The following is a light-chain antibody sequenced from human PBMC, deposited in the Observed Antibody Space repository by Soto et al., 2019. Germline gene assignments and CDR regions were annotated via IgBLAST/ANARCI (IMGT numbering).Light chain of an antibody. CDR3: QQYKDYPVT. V-gene: IGKV1-5*03. J-gene: IGKJ1*01. Sequence: DIQMTPSPSTLSASVADRVTITCRASQSISAWLAWYQQKPGKVPKLLIYRASTLESGVPSRFSGSESGTEFTLTISSLQPDDFATYYCQQYKDYPVTFGQGTKVDIK. CDR2: RAS. CDR1: QSISAW.